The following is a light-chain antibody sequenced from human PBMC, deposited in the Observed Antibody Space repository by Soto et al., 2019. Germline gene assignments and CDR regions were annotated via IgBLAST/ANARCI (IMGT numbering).Light chain of an antibody. CDR2: DVS. V-gene: IGLV2-14*03. Sequence: QSVLTQPASVSGSPGQSITISCTGTSSDVGGYDYVSWYQQHPGKAPKLIIYDVSDRPSGFSNRFSGSNSGNTASLTNSGLQAEDEADYYCSSYTSSTTLNVVFGGGTKLTVL. J-gene: IGLJ2*01. CDR1: SSDVGGYDY. CDR3: SSYTSSTTLNVV.